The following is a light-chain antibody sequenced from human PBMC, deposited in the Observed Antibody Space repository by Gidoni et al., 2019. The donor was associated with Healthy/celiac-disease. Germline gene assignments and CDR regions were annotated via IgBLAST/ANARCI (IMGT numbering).Light chain of an antibody. J-gene: IGLJ3*02. Sequence: QSVLTQPPSGSGAPGQRVTISCTGSSSNIGAGYDVHWYQQLPGTAPKLLIYGNSNRPSGVPDRFSGSKSGTSASLAITGLQAEDEADYYCQSYDSSLSGLGWVFGGGTKLTVL. CDR2: GNS. CDR3: QSYDSSLSGLGWV. CDR1: SSNIGAGYD. V-gene: IGLV1-40*01.